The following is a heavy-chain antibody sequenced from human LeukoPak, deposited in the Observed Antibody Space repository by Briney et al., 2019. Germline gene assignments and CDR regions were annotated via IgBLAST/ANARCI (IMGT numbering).Heavy chain of an antibody. CDR2: IYPGDSET. Sequence: GESLKICCKGSGYRFSNYWVAGVRQMPGKGLEWMGIIYPGDSETRYSPSFQGQVTISVDKSINTAYLQWSSLEASDTAMYYCARLILTYNWNYFDYWGQGTQVTVSS. V-gene: IGHV5-51*01. CDR3: ARLILTYNWNYFDY. J-gene: IGHJ4*02. CDR1: GYRFSNYW. D-gene: IGHD1-20*01.